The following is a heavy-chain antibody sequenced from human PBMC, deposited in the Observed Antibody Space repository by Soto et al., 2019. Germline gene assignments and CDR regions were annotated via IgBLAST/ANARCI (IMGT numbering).Heavy chain of an antibody. CDR2: IDPSDSYT. J-gene: IGHJ4*02. CDR1: GYRFTNSW. CDR3: ARLGYGYYFDY. Sequence: PGESLKISCKGSGYRFTNSWITWVRQMPGKGLEWMGRIDPSDSYTNYSPSFQGHVTISVDKSISTAYLQWSSLKASDTAIYYCARLGYGYYFDYWGQGTPVTVSS. V-gene: IGHV5-10-1*01. D-gene: IGHD1-1*01.